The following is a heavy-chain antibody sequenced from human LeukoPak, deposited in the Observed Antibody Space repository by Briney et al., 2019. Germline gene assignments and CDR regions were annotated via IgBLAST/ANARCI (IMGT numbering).Heavy chain of an antibody. V-gene: IGHV3-11*01. CDR1: GLTLSDHH. CDR3: AVQRYSSGWLY. D-gene: IGHD6-19*01. J-gene: IGHJ4*02. Sequence: GGSLRLSCAASGLTLSDHHMSWIRQAPGKGLECVSYISSGGGSISYAESVKGRFTISRDTSKNSLYLQMNSLRAEDTAVYYCAVQRYSSGWLYWGQGTLVTVSS. CDR2: ISSGGGSI.